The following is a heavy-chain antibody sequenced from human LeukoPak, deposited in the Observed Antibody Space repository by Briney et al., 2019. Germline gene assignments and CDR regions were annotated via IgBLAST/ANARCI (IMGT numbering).Heavy chain of an antibody. J-gene: IGHJ4*02. CDR3: AGLRITIFGVVPTDY. CDR2: INHSGST. V-gene: IGHV4-34*01. Sequence: PSETLSLTCAVSGGSFSVYYWGWIRQPPRKGLEWIGEINHSGSTNYNPSLTSRGTISVDTSKNQFSLKLRSVTAADTAVYYCAGLRITIFGVVPTDYWGQGTLVTVSS. D-gene: IGHD3-3*01. CDR1: GGSFSVYY.